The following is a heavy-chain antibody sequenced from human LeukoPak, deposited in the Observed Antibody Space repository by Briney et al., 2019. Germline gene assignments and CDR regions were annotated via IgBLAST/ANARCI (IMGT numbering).Heavy chain of an antibody. Sequence: PGGSLRLSCEASGFTFTTYSMTWVRQAPGKGLEWVSIISGGSSAIFSADALKGRFTISRDNSKNSLYLQMNSLRAEDTALYYCAKDRAGGGSGSYFDYWGQGTLVTVSS. D-gene: IGHD2-15*01. CDR2: ISGGSSAI. J-gene: IGHJ4*02. V-gene: IGHV3-21*04. CDR3: AKDRAGGGSGSYFDY. CDR1: GFTFTTYS.